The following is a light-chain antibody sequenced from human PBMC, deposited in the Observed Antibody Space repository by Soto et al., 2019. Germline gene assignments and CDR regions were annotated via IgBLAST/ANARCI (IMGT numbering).Light chain of an antibody. Sequence: QSALTQPASVSGSPGQSITISCTGTSSDVGGYNYVSWYQHHPGKAPKLMIYDVSNRPSGVSNRFSGSKSGNTASLTISGLQAEDEADYYRSSYTSSSTLLYVFGTGTKLTVL. CDR2: DVS. J-gene: IGLJ1*01. CDR3: SSYTSSSTLLYV. V-gene: IGLV2-14*03. CDR1: SSDVGGYNY.